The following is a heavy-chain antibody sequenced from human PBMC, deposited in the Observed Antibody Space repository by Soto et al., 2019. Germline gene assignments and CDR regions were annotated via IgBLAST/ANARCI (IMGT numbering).Heavy chain of an antibody. CDR1: GYSFTSYW. J-gene: IGHJ6*02. Sequence: PGGSLKLSCKGSGYSFTSYWMHWVRQEPGKGLEWMWSIYPGGSDNKYSPSFQGQVTISADKSISTAYLQRNSLKASDTAMYYCAKGYDFWSGSLDYYGMDVWGQGTTVTVSS. V-gene: IGHV5-51*01. CDR2: IYPGGSDN. CDR3: AKGYDFWSGSLDYYGMDV. D-gene: IGHD3-3*01.